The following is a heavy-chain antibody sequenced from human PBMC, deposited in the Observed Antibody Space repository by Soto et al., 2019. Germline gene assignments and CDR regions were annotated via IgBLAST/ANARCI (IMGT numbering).Heavy chain of an antibody. Sequence: QDQLVQSGAEVKKPGASVKVSCKASGYTFTSYGISWVRQAPGQGLEWMGWISAYNGNTNYAQKLQGRVTMTTDTSTSTAYMELRSLRSDDTAVYYCARVLRYCSGGSCETPCYWGQGTLVTVSS. D-gene: IGHD2-15*01. CDR2: ISAYNGNT. J-gene: IGHJ4*02. V-gene: IGHV1-18*01. CDR3: ARVLRYCSGGSCETPCY. CDR1: GYTFTSYG.